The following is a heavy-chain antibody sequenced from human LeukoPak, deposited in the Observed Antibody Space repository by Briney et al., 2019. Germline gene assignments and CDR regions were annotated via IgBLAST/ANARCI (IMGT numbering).Heavy chain of an antibody. J-gene: IGHJ5*02. Sequence: KPGESLKISCKGSGYSFTSYWISWVRQMPGKGLEWMGIIYPGDSDTRYSPSFQGQVTISADKSISTAYLQWSSLKASDTAMYYCARHSKYYDFWRARFDPWGQGTLVTVSS. CDR1: GYSFTSYW. CDR2: IYPGDSDT. V-gene: IGHV5-51*01. D-gene: IGHD3-3*01. CDR3: ARHSKYYDFWRARFDP.